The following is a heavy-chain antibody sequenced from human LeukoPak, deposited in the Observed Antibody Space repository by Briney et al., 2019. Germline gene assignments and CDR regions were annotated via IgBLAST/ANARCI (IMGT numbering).Heavy chain of an antibody. Sequence: GESLKISRQGSAYIFSRYGIGWVRQMPGKGLEWMGIIYPGDSDTKYSPSSQGQVTISADKSITTAYLQWSSLKASDTAMYYCATLNPGYSNGWFDSWGQGTLVTVSS. V-gene: IGHV5-51*01. D-gene: IGHD5-18*01. CDR2: IYPGDSDT. J-gene: IGHJ5*01. CDR1: AYIFSRYG. CDR3: ATLNPGYSNGWFDS.